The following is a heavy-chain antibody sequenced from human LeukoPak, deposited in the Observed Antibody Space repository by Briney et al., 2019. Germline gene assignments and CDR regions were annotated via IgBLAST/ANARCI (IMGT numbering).Heavy chain of an antibody. Sequence: PGGSLRLSCAASGFTFSSYWMSWVRQAPGKGLEWVANIKQDGSEKYYVDSVKGRFTISRDNAKNSLYLQMNSLRAEDTAVYYCARQYCSSTSCYYRVAFDIWGQGTMVTVSS. CDR1: GFTFSSYW. V-gene: IGHV3-7*01. CDR2: IKQDGSEK. J-gene: IGHJ3*02. D-gene: IGHD2-2*01. CDR3: ARQYCSSTSCYYRVAFDI.